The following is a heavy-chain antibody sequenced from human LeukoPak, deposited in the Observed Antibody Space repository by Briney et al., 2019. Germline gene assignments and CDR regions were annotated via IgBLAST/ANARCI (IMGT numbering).Heavy chain of an antibody. V-gene: IGHV1-18*01. CDR2: ISAYNGNT. CDR1: GYTLTSYG. J-gene: IGHJ4*02. CDR3: ARVSSSGYLDY. Sequence: ASVKVSCKASGYTLTSYGISWVRQAPGQGLEWMGWISAYNGNTNYAQKLRGRVTMTTDTSTSTAYMELRSLRSDDTAVYYCARVSSSGYLDYWGQGTLVTVSS. D-gene: IGHD3-22*01.